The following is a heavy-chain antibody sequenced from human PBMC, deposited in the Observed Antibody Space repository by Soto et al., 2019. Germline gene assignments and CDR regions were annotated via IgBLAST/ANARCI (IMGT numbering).Heavy chain of an antibody. CDR2: INHSGST. CDR1: GGSFSGYY. D-gene: IGHD3-22*01. J-gene: IGHJ5*02. V-gene: IGHV4-34*01. CDR3: ARGRFSSGYYYRGLTRFDP. Sequence: PSETLSLTCAVYGGSFSGYYWSWIRQPPGKGLEWIGEINHSGSTNYNPSLKSRVTISADTSKNQFSLKLSSVTAADTAVYYCARGRFSSGYYYRGLTRFDPWGQGTLVTVSS.